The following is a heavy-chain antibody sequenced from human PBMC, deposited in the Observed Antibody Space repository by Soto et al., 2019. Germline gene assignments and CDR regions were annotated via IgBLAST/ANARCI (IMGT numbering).Heavy chain of an antibody. V-gene: IGHV3-23*01. J-gene: IGHJ6*02. CDR2: ISGSGGST. CDR3: ARGPQKAVAGTNYYYGMDG. CDR1: GFTFSSYA. Sequence: GGSLRLSCAASGFTFSSYAMSWVRQAPGKGLEWVSAISGSGGSTYYADSVKGRFTTSRDNSKNTLYLQMNSLRAEDTAVYYCARGPQKAVAGTNYYYGMDGWGQGITVTVAS. D-gene: IGHD6-19*01.